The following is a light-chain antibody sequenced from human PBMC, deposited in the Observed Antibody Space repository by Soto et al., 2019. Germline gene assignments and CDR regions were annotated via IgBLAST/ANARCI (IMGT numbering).Light chain of an antibody. CDR2: EVS. CDR1: SSDVGGYND. J-gene: IGLJ3*02. CDR3: SSYTSSSTKV. V-gene: IGLV2-14*01. Sequence: QSALTQPASVSGSLGQSITISCTGTSSDVGGYNDVSWYQQHPGRAPKLMIYEVSNRPSGVSNRFSGSKSGNTASLTISGLQAEDEADYYCSSYTSSSTKVLGGGTKLTVL.